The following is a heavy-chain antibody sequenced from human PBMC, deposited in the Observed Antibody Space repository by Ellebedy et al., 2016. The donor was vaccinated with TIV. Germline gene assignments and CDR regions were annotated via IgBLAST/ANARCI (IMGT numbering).Heavy chain of an antibody. V-gene: IGHV3-9*01. D-gene: IGHD3-10*01. Sequence: SLKISXVASGFTFEDYAMHWVRQAPGKGLEWVSGISWNSANIAYADSVKGRFTASRDNAEKSLYLEMNSLRPEDTALYYCAIAYYYGGFFDYWGQGALVTVSS. CDR3: AIAYYYGGFFDY. CDR1: GFTFEDYA. J-gene: IGHJ4*02. CDR2: ISWNSANI.